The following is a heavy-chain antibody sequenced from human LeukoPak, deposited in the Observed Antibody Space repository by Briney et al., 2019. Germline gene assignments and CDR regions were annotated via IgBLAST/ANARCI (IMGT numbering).Heavy chain of an antibody. CDR1: GFTVSSNY. V-gene: IGHV3-53*01. CDR3: ARAPVAAAPRYFDY. Sequence: SGGSLRLSCAPSGFTVSSNYMSWVRQAPGKGLEWVSVIYSGGYTYYADSVKGRFTISRANSKNTLYLQLNSLTAEDTAVYYCARAPVAAAPRYFDYWGQGTLVTVSS. CDR2: IYSGGYT. J-gene: IGHJ4*02. D-gene: IGHD2-15*01.